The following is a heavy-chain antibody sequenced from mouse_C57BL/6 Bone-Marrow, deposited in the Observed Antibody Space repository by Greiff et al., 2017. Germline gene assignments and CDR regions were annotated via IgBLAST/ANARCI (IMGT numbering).Heavy chain of an antibody. D-gene: IGHD4-1*02. J-gene: IGHJ4*01. CDR1: GFSLTSYG. CDR3: AGQLVYAMDY. CDR2: IWSGGST. V-gene: IGHV2-2*01. Sequence: QVQLQQSGPGLVQPSQSLSITCTVSGFSLTSYGVHWVRQSPGKGLEWLGVIWSGGSTDYNAAFISRLSISKDNSKSQVFVKMNSLQADDTAIYYCAGQLVYAMDYWGQGTSVTVSS.